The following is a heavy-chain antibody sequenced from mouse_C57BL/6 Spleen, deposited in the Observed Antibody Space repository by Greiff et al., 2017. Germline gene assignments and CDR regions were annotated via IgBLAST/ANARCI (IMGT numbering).Heavy chain of an antibody. CDR2: IYPGSGNT. Sequence: VQLLESGAELARPGASVKLSCKASGYTFTSYGISWVKQRTGQGLEWIGEIYPGSGNTNYNEKFKGKATLTADKSSSTAYMELRSLTSEDSAVYFGAREPTEDWGQGTTLTVSS. D-gene: IGHD1-1*01. CDR1: GYTFTSYG. V-gene: IGHV1-81*01. J-gene: IGHJ2*01. CDR3: AREPTED.